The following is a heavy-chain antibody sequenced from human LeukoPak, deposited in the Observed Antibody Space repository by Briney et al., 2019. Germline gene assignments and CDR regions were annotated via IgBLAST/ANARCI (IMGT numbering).Heavy chain of an antibody. D-gene: IGHD2-2*01. V-gene: IGHV3-53*01. CDR1: GFTVSSNY. CDR2: IYSGGST. Sequence: GGSLRLSCAASGFTVSSNYMSWVRQAPGKGLEWVSVIYSGGSTYYADSVKGRFTISRDNSKNTLYLQMNSLRAEDTAVYYCARHVVVPAVDAFDIWGQGTMVTVSS. J-gene: IGHJ3*02. CDR3: ARHVVVPAVDAFDI.